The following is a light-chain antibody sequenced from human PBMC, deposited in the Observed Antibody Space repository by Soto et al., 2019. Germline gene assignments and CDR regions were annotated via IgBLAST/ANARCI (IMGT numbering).Light chain of an antibody. J-gene: IGLJ1*01. CDR3: QVWDSSSDHYV. CDR2: DDR. CDR1: NIGTKS. V-gene: IGLV3-21*02. Sequence: SYELTQPPSVSVAPGQTARITCGGNNIGTKSVHWYQQKPGQAPVLVVYDDRDRPSGIPERFSGSNSGNTATLTISRVEAGDEAVYYCQVWDSSSDHYVFGTGTKVTVL.